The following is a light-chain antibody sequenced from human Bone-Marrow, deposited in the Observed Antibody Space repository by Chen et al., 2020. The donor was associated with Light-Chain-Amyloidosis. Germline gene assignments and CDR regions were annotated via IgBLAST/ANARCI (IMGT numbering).Light chain of an antibody. V-gene: IGLV2-14*01. J-gene: IGLJ1*01. CDR1: SGDVGTYNY. CDR2: AVS. CDR3: SSFTSSSAYV. Sequence: QSALTPPASVSGSPGQLITISCTGTSGDVGTYNYVSWYQQHPGKAPKVMIYAVSNRPSGVSNRFSGSKSGNTASLTISGLQAEDEADYYCSSFTSSSAYVFGPGTKVTVL.